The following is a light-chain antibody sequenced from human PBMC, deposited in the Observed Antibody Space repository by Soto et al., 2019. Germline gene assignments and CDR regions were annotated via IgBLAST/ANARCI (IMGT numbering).Light chain of an antibody. J-gene: IGKJ5*01. Sequence: EIVMTQSPATLSVSPGERATLSCRASQSVSSSLAWYQQIPDQAPRLLIYGASTRAAGIPARFSGRGSGTEFTLTISSLQSEDFATYHCQQLNTLPFTFGQGTRLDTK. CDR2: GAS. CDR3: QQLNTLPFT. V-gene: IGKV3-15*01. CDR1: QSVSSS.